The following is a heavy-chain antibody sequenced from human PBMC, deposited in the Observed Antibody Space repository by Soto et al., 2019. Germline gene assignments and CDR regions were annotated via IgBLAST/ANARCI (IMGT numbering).Heavy chain of an antibody. CDR2: INAGNGNT. CDR3: ASSRILYVDYGAYYYGMDV. V-gene: IGHV1-3*05. D-gene: IGHD4-17*01. Sequence: QVQLVQSGAEEKKPGASVKVSCKASGYTFTSYAMHWVRQAPRQRLEWLGWINAGNGNTKYSQKCQGRVTITRDTSASTAYMEVSGLRSEDTAVYSCASSRILYVDYGAYYYGMDVWGQGTTVTVSS. CDR1: GYTFTSYA. J-gene: IGHJ6*02.